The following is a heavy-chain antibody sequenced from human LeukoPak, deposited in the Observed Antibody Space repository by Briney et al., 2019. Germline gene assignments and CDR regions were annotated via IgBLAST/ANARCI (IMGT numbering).Heavy chain of an antibody. D-gene: IGHD2-2*01. Sequence: PGGSLRLSCAASGFTFSSYAMSWVRQAPGKGLEWVSAISGSGGSTYYADSVKGRFTISRDNSKNTLYLQMNCLRAEDTAVYYCAKGFLVPAAMTGPDAFDIWGQGTMVTVSS. CDR2: ISGSGGST. CDR1: GFTFSSYA. J-gene: IGHJ3*02. CDR3: AKGFLVPAAMTGPDAFDI. V-gene: IGHV3-23*01.